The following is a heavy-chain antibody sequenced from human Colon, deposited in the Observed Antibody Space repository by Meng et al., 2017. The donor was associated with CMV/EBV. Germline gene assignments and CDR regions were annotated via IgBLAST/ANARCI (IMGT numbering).Heavy chain of an antibody. J-gene: IGHJ5*02. CDR3: ARLNGGNSGDWFDP. CDR2: ISAYNGNT. V-gene: IGHV1-18*04. Sequence: ASVKVSCKASGFPFTSYSFTWVRQAPGQGLEWLGWISAYNGNTNYAQIVQGRVTMTTDPSTTTAYMELRNLRSDDTAVYYCARLNGGNSGDWFDPWGQGTLVTSPQ. CDR1: GFPFTSYS. D-gene: IGHD4-23*01.